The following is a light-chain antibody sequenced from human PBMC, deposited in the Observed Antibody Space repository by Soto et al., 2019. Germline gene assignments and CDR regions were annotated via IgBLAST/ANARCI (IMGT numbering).Light chain of an antibody. V-gene: IGKV3-20*01. CDR1: QSVSSSY. CDR2: GTS. Sequence: DIVLTQSPGTLSLSPGERATLSCRASQSVSSSYLAWYQQKPGQAPRLLIYGTSSRATGIPDRFSGSGSGTDFTLTISRLEPEDFVVYYCQQYGSSSITFGQGTRLEIK. J-gene: IGKJ5*01. CDR3: QQYGSSSIT.